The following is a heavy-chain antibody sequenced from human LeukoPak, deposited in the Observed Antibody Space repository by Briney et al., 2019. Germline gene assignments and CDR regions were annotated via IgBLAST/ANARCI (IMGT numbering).Heavy chain of an antibody. Sequence: SETLSLTCTVSGGSISISHPYWGWLRQPPGKGLEWIGSILYSGVTYYNPSLESRLTISVDPSKTQLSLKLTSVTAADTAVYFCARHLSGKTDYWGQGALITVSS. J-gene: IGHJ4*02. V-gene: IGHV4-39*01. CDR2: ILYSGVT. CDR3: ARHLSGKTDY. CDR1: GGSISISHPY. D-gene: IGHD3-10*01.